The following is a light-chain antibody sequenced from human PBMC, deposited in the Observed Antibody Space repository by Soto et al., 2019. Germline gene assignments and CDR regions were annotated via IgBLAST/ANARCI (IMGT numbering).Light chain of an antibody. CDR1: QSVSSN. CDR2: AAS. CDR3: QQYNNWPPWT. V-gene: IGKV3-15*01. J-gene: IGKJ1*01. Sequence: EIVMTQSPATLSVSPGERATVSCRASQSVSSNLAWYQQKPGQAPRLLIYAASSRATGIPARFSGSGSGTEFTLIISSPQSEDFAVYYCQQYNNWPPWTFGQGTKVDIK.